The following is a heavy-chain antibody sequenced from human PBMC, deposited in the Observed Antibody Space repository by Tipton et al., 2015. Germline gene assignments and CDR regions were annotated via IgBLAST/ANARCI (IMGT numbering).Heavy chain of an antibody. D-gene: IGHD3-10*01. Sequence: TLSLTCTVSGGSISSSSYYWGWIRQPPGKGLEWIGSIYYSGRTYYNPSLKSRVTISVDKFKNQFSLELNSVTAADTAVYYCARVDILLSQGGMDVWGQGTTVTVSS. CDR2: IYYSGRT. J-gene: IGHJ6*02. CDR3: ARVDILLSQGGMDV. CDR1: GGSISSSSYY. V-gene: IGHV4-39*01.